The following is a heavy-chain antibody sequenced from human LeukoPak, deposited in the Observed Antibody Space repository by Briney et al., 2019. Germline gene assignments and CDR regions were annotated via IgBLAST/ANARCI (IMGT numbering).Heavy chain of an antibody. Sequence: GESLKISCKGSGYSFTSFWIGWVRQMPGKGLEWMGIIYPGDSDTRYSPSFQGQVTISADKSINTAYLQWSSLKASDTAMFYCARGYCSGGSCYDAFDIWGQGTMVTVSS. D-gene: IGHD2-15*01. CDR1: GYSFTSFW. J-gene: IGHJ3*02. CDR3: ARGYCSGGSCYDAFDI. V-gene: IGHV5-51*01. CDR2: IYPGDSDT.